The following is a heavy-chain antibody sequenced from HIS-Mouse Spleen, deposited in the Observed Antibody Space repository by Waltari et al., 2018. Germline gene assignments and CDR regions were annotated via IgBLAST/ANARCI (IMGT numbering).Heavy chain of an antibody. Sequence: QLQLQESGPGLVKPSETLSPTCTVSGGSISSSSDYWGWIRQPPGKGLEWIGSIYYSGSTYYNPSLKSRVTISVDTSKNQFSLKLSSVTAADTAVYYCAREIPYSSSWYDWYFDLWGRGTLVTVSS. CDR3: AREIPYSSSWYDWYFDL. D-gene: IGHD6-13*01. CDR1: GGSISSSSDY. V-gene: IGHV4-39*07. CDR2: IYYSGST. J-gene: IGHJ2*01.